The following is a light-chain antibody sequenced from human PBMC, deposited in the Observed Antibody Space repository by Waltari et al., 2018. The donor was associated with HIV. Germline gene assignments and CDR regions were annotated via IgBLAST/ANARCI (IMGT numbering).Light chain of an antibody. J-gene: IGLJ2*01. V-gene: IGLV2-11*01. CDR1: SSDVGSYNY. CDR2: DVN. Sequence: QSALTQPRSVSGSPGQSATISCTGTSSDVGSYNYFSWSQHHPNKGPQLLIYDVNKRPSGVPERFSGSKSGNTASLTISGLQAEDEADYYCCSYADTYFVLFGGRTKLTVL. CDR3: CSYADTYFVL.